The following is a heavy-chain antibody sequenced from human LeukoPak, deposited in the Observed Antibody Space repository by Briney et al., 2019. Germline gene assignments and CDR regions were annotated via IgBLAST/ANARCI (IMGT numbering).Heavy chain of an antibody. Sequence: SETLSLTCAVYGXSLSKYYWTWIRQSPGKGQEWIGEINHRGSTNLNPSLKSRVALSVDTSKHQFSLKLTSVTAADAAVYYCASSVGSTDYWGQGTLVTVSS. CDR3: ASSVGSTDY. CDR1: GXSLSKYY. J-gene: IGHJ4*02. V-gene: IGHV4-34*01. D-gene: IGHD1-26*01. CDR2: INHRGST.